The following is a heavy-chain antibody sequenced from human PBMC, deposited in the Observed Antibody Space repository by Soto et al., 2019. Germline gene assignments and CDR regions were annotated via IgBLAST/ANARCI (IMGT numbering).Heavy chain of an antibody. CDR2: IYYSGST. CDR3: AREVYSVVVTASGAFDI. J-gene: IGHJ3*02. V-gene: IGHV4-61*01. Sequence: SETLSLTCTVSGGSVSSGSYYWSWIRQPPGKGLEWIGYIYYSGSTNYNPSLKSRVTISVDTSKNQFSLKLSSVTAADTAVYYCAREVYSVVVTASGAFDIWGQGTMVTVSS. CDR1: GGSVSSGSYY. D-gene: IGHD2-21*02.